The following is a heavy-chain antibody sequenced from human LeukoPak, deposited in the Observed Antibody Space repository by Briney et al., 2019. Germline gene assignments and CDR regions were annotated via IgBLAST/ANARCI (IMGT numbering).Heavy chain of an antibody. CDR1: GYTFTGYY. CDR3: VRHYYDSSGYSTYFDY. CDR2: INPNSGGT. V-gene: IGHV1-2*02. J-gene: IGHJ4*02. Sequence: ASVKVSCKASGYTFTGYYMHWVRQAPGQGLEWMGWINPNSGGTNYAQKFQGRVTVTRDTSISTAYMELSRLRSDDTAVYYCVRHYYDSSGYSTYFDYWGQGTLVTVSS. D-gene: IGHD3-22*01.